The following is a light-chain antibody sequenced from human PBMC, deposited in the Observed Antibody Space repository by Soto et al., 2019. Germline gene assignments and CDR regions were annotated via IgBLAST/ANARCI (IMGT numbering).Light chain of an antibody. CDR1: ESVTSSS. Sequence: VLTQSPGTLSLSPGESATLSCRASESVTSSSLAWYQLKPGQAPRLLMFGASNRGTGIPARFSGSGSGRDFILTISRLEPEDSALYSCQQFDASRQYTFGQGTRVEI. CDR3: QQFDASRQYT. V-gene: IGKV3-20*01. J-gene: IGKJ2*01. CDR2: GAS.